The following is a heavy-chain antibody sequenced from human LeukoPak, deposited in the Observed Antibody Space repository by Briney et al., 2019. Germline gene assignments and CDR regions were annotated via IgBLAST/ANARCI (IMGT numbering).Heavy chain of an antibody. D-gene: IGHD3-3*01. CDR3: ARGRITIFGVVIYYYYYMDV. V-gene: IGHV4-34*01. J-gene: IGHJ6*03. Sequence: SETLSLTCAVYGGSFSGYYWSWIRQPPGKGLDWIGEINHSGSTNYNPSLKSRVTISVDTSKNQFSLKLSSVTAADTAVYYCARGRITIFGVVIYYYYYMDVWGKGTTVTVSS. CDR1: GGSFSGYY. CDR2: INHSGST.